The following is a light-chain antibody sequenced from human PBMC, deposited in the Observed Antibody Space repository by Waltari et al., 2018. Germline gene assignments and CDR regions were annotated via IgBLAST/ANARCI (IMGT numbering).Light chain of an antibody. CDR3: QQYGNSPGYT. CDR1: QSVSNNY. V-gene: IGKV3-20*01. CDR2: GAS. Sequence: LVLPQSPGPLSLSPGERATLSCRASQSVSNNYLAWYQQKPGQAPRLLIYGASSRATGIPDRFSGSGSGTDFTLTISRLEPEDFAVYYCQQYGNSPGYTFGQGTKLDI. J-gene: IGKJ2*01.